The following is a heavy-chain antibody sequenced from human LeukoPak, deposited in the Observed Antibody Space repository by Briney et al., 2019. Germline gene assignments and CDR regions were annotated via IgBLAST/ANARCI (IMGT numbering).Heavy chain of an antibody. J-gene: IGHJ3*02. D-gene: IGHD1-26*01. V-gene: IGHV3-9*01. CDR2: ISWNSGSI. CDR1: GFTFDDYA. Sequence: PGGSLRLSCAASGFTFDDYAMHWVRQAPGKGLEWVSGISWNSGSIGYADSVKGRFTISRDNAKNTLYLQMNSLRPEDTAVYYCAKDIIGRYYINGAFDIWGQGTMVTVSS. CDR3: AKDIIGRYYINGAFDI.